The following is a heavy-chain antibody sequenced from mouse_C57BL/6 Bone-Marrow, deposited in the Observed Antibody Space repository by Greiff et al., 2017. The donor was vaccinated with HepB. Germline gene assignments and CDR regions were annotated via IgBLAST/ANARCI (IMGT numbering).Heavy chain of an antibody. D-gene: IGHD3-2*02. CDR2: IYPGSGST. CDR3: ARWWDRSGCHYYAMEY. CDR1: GYTFTSYW. Sequence: QVQLQQPGAELVKPGASVKMSCKASGYTFTSYWITWVKQRPGQGLEWMGDIYPGSGSTNYNEKFKSKATLTVDTSTSTSYMQLSSLTSEDAAVYYCARWWDRSGCHYYAMEYWGQGTSVTVSS. J-gene: IGHJ4*01. V-gene: IGHV1-55*01.